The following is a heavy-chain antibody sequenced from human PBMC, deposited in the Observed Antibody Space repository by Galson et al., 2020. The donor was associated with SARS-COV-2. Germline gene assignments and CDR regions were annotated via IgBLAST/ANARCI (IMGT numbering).Heavy chain of an antibody. V-gene: IGHV4-31*03. Sequence: SETLSLTCTVSGGSISSGGYYWSWIRQHPGKGLEWIGYIYYSGSTYYNPSLKSRVTISVDTSKNQFSLKLSSVTAADTAVYYCASVPDYYDTSGPGYKFWGQGTLVTVSS. CDR2: IYYSGST. D-gene: IGHD3-22*01. J-gene: IGHJ4*02. CDR1: GGSISSGGYY. CDR3: ASVPDYYDTSGPGYKF.